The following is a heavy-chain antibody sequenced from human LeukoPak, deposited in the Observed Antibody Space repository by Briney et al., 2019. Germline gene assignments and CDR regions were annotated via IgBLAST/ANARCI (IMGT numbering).Heavy chain of an antibody. V-gene: IGHV3-7*01. J-gene: IGHJ4*02. CDR2: INQDGSEK. CDR3: ARDGLVGAADY. CDR1: EFTFSGYW. D-gene: IGHD6-13*01. Sequence: GGSLRLSCAASEFTFSGYWMNWVRQAPGKGPEWVANINQDGSEKHYVDSVKSRFTISRDNAKNSLFLQMNSLRVEDTAVFYCARDGLVGAADYWGQGTLVTVSS.